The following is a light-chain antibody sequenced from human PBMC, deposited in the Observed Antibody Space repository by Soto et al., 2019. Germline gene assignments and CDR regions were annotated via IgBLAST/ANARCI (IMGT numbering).Light chain of an antibody. J-gene: IGLJ2*01. V-gene: IGLV2-14*03. CDR3: SSYGASSTL. CDR2: DVS. CDR1: STDIGSYNY. Sequence: QSALTQPASLSGSPGQSITISCTGTSTDIGSYNYVSWYQQHPGKAPKLMIFDVSYRPSGISDRSSGSKSGNTAFLTISGLQPEDEADYYCSSYGASSTLFGGGTKLTVL.